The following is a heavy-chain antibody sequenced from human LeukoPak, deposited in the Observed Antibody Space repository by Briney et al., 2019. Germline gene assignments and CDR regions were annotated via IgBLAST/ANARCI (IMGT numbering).Heavy chain of an antibody. Sequence: PGGSLRLSCAASGFTFSSYAMSWVRQAPGKGLGWVSATSGSGGSTYYADSVKGRFTISRDNSKNTLYLQINNPRVEDTAVYYCAKRYYDFPLDYWGQGTLVTVSS. CDR2: TSGSGGST. J-gene: IGHJ4*02. CDR3: AKRYYDFPLDY. CDR1: GFTFSSYA. V-gene: IGHV3-23*01. D-gene: IGHD3-3*01.